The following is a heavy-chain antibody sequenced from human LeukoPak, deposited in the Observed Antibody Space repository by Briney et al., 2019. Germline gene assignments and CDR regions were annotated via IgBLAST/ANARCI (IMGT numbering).Heavy chain of an antibody. Sequence: GSLRLSCAASGFTFSSFEMHWVRQAPGKGLEWVSYISSSGSTIYYADSVKGRFTISRDNAKNSLYLQMNSLRAEDTAVYYCAELGITMIGGVWGKGTTVTISS. D-gene: IGHD3-10*02. J-gene: IGHJ6*04. CDR2: ISSSGSTI. CDR3: AELGITMIGGV. CDR1: GFTFSSFE. V-gene: IGHV3-48*03.